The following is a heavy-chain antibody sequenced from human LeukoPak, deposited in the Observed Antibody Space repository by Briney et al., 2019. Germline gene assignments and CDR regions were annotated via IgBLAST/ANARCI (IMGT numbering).Heavy chain of an antibody. V-gene: IGHV3-43D*04. CDR2: ISWDGGST. CDR1: GFTFDDYA. J-gene: IGHJ4*02. CDR3: AKDTIAVAGTGSGGIDY. D-gene: IGHD6-19*01. Sequence: QTGGFLRLSCAASGFTFDDYAMHWVRQAPGKGLEWVSLISWDGGSTYYADSVKGRFTISRDNSKNSLYLQMSSLRAEDTALYYCAKDTIAVAGTGSGGIDYWGQGTLVTVSS.